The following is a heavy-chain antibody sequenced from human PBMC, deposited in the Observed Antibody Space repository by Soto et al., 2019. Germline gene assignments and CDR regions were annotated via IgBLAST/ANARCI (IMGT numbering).Heavy chain of an antibody. J-gene: IGHJ4*02. D-gene: IGHD1-26*01. CDR2: INHSGSA. Sequence: QVQLQQSGAGLLKPSETLSLTCAVYGESFSGYIWTWIRQTPGKGLQWIGQINHSGSANYNPSLTRRGTISVQSSNSKFTRELSPVTAADTAGYSCARGLIRGSHYSGGWYYFDSWGQGTQVTVSS. V-gene: IGHV4-34*01. CDR3: ARGLIRGSHYSGGWYYFDS. CDR1: GESFSGYI.